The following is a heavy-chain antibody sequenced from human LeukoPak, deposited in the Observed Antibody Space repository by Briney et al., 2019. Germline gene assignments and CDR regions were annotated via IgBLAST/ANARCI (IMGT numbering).Heavy chain of an antibody. Sequence: PSETLSLTCTVSAGSISSYYWDWIRRPPGKGLEWIGYIYYSGSTNYNPSLKSRVTISVDTSKNQFSLKLYSVTAADTAVYYCAKGGYGGRHYFDYWGQGTLVTVSS. CDR1: AGSISSYY. CDR2: IYYSGST. D-gene: IGHD5-12*01. CDR3: AKGGYGGRHYFDY. J-gene: IGHJ4*02. V-gene: IGHV4-59*08.